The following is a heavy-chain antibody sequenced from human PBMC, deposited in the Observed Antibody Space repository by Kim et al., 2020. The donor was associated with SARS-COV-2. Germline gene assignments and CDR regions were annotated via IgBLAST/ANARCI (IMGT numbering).Heavy chain of an antibody. CDR2: IFYSRST. Sequence: ETRSLTCTVSGGSFSTSSYYWGWIRQSPGKGLEWIGSIFYSRSTYYNPSLKSRVTISVDTSKNQFSLKLTSVTAADTAVYYCARLPDYFGSGAFDYWGQGTLVTVSS. V-gene: IGHV4-39*01. D-gene: IGHD3-10*01. CDR3: ARLPDYFGSGAFDY. J-gene: IGHJ4*02. CDR1: GGSFSTSSYY.